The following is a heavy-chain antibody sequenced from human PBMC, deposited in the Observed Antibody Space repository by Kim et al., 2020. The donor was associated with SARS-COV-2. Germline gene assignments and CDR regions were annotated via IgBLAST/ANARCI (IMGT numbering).Heavy chain of an antibody. V-gene: IGHV4-59*01. CDR1: GGSISSYY. J-gene: IGHJ4*02. CDR2: INYSGST. CDR3: AKGGDYVGY. Sequence: SETLSLTCTVSGGSISSYYWSWIRQPPGKGLEWIGYINYSGSTNYNPSLKSRVTISVDTSKNQFSLKLSSVTAADAAVYYCAKGGDYVGYWGQGTLVTVSS.